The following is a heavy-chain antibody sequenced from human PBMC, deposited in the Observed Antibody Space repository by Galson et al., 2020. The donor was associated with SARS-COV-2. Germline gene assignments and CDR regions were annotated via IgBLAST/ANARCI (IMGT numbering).Heavy chain of an antibody. CDR2: ISTYNGNT. D-gene: IGHD3-16*01. Sequence: ASVKVSCKEASGQTFSGLNYGFGWVRQAPGQGLEWMGWISTYNGNTIYAQKFQGRVTMTTDSSTTGHLDLRSLRSDDSAVYFCARVVQYFYEVTGKPYYFDSWGQGTLITVSS. CDR3: ARVVQYFYEVTGKPYYFDS. J-gene: IGHJ4*02. CDR1: GQTFSGLNYG. V-gene: IGHV1-18*01.